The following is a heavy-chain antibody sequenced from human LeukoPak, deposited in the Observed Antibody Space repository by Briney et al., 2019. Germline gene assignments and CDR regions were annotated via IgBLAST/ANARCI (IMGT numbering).Heavy chain of an antibody. J-gene: IGHJ4*02. CDR1: GFSFSTYA. CDR3: ARDRPTGASRVFVVQ. Sequence: GGSLRLSCTASGFSFSTYAMTWVRQAPGKGLEWIPSMSSGSRYIYYADSVRGRFTISRDNTKNSLYLLMNNLRAEDTAIYYCARDRPTGASRVFVVQWGQGTPVTVSS. CDR2: MSSGSRYI. D-gene: IGHD2-15*01. V-gene: IGHV3-21*06.